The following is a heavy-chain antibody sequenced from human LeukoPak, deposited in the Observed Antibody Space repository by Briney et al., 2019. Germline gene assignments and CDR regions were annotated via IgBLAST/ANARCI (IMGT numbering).Heavy chain of an antibody. Sequence: ASVKVSCKASGYTFSGFLMHWVRQAPGQGLEWMGRINPNSGGTNYAQKFQGRVTMTRDTSISTAYMELSRLRSDDTAVYYCARYDRNPPILRFLEWSPGGYGMDVWGQGTTVTVSS. CDR1: GYTFSGFL. V-gene: IGHV1-2*06. CDR2: INPNSGGT. CDR3: ARYDRNPPILRFLEWSPGGYGMDV. D-gene: IGHD3-3*01. J-gene: IGHJ6*02.